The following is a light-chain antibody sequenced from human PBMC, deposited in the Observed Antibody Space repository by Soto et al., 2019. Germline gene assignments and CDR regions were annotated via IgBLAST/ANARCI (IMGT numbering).Light chain of an antibody. CDR3: QHYGHALWA. J-gene: IGKJ1*01. CDR2: GAS. CDR1: QSVSSSY. Sequence: EIVLTQSPGTLSLSPGERAALSCVASQSVSSSYLAWYQQKPGQAPRLLIYGASSRATGIPDRFSGSGSGTDFTLTISRLEPEDFAVYYCQHYGHALWAFGQGTKVDI. V-gene: IGKV3-20*01.